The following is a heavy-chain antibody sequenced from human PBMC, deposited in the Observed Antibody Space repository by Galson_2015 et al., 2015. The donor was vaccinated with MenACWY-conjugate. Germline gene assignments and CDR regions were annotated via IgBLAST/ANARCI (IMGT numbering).Heavy chain of an antibody. V-gene: IGHV3-23*01. CDR1: GFTFSSYG. D-gene: IGHD2-2*01. CDR3: AKDHIVVVPAAPGIP. Sequence: SLRLSCAASGFTFSSYGMHWVRQAPGKGLEWVSAISGSGGSTYYADSVKGRFTISRDNSKNTLYLQMNSLRAEDTAVYYCAKDHIVVVPAAPGIPWGQGTLATVSS. CDR2: ISGSGGST. J-gene: IGHJ5*02.